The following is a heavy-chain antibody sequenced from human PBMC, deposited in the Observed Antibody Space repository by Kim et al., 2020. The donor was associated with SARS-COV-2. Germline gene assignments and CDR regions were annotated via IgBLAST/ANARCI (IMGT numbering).Heavy chain of an antibody. D-gene: IGHD1-26*01. CDR3: ARDEYSGGYDWGRGPDY. J-gene: IGHJ4*02. Sequence: VGGRFTLSRDNAKNSLYLQMNSLRAEDTAVYYCARDEYSGGYDWGRGPDYWGQGTLVTVSS. V-gene: IGHV3-48*03.